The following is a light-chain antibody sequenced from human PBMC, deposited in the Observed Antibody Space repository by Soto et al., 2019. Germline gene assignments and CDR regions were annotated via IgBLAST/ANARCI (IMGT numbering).Light chain of an antibody. V-gene: IGKV3-20*01. Sequence: EIVLRQSPATLSLSPGERATLSCRASQSVTDNYLAWYQQKPGQAPRLVISGASSRTSGIPGRFSGSGSGTDFTLTISRLEPEDFAVYYCQQYGSSPWTFGQGTKVDIK. CDR3: QQYGSSPWT. CDR1: QSVTDNY. J-gene: IGKJ1*01. CDR2: GAS.